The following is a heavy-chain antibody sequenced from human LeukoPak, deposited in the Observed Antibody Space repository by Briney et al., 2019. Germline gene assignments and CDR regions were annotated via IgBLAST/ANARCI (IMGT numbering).Heavy chain of an antibody. D-gene: IGHD2-8*01. CDR2: IYYSGST. CDR3: ARAVRNGPYYFDY. CDR1: GGSISSGGYY. Sequence: SQTLSLTCTVSGGSISSGGYYWSWIRQHPGKGLEWIGYIYYSGSTYYNPSLKSRVTISVDTSKNQFSLKLSSVTAADTAVYYCARAVRNGPYYFDYWGQGTLVTVSS. V-gene: IGHV4-31*03. J-gene: IGHJ4*02.